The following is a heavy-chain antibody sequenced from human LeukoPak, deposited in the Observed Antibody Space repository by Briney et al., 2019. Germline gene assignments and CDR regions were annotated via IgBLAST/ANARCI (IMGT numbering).Heavy chain of an antibody. D-gene: IGHD5-24*01. CDR1: GFTFSSYS. CDR2: ISSSSSYI. CDR3: ARVGSRDGYNEGYSDY. V-gene: IGHV3-21*01. Sequence: GGSLRLSCAASGFTFSSYSMNWVRQAPGKGLEWVSSISSSSSYIYYADSVKGRFTISRDNAKNSLYLQMNSPRAEDTAVYYCARVGSRDGYNEGYSDYWGQGTLVTVSS. J-gene: IGHJ4*02.